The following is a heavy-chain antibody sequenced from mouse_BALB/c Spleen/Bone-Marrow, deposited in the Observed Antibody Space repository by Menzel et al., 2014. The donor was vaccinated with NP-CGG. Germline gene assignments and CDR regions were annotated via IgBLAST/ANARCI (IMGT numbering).Heavy chain of an antibody. CDR2: INPYDGGT. D-gene: IGHD1-1*01. CDR1: GYSFTGYT. V-gene: IGHV1S135*01. J-gene: IGHJ4*01. CDR3: ARWDYYGYAMDN. Sequence: VQLQQSGPELVKPGVSMKISCKASGYSFTGYTMNWVKQSHGKNLEWIGLINPYDGGTSYNQKFKGKATLTVDKSSTTAFTELLSLTSEDSAVYYCARWDYYGYAMDNWGQGTSVTVSS.